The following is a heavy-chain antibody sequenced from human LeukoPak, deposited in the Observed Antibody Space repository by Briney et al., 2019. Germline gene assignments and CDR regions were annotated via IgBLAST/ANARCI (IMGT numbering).Heavy chain of an antibody. Sequence: PSETLSLTCTVSGAAISSYYWSWIRQPPGKGLEWIGYIYYSGSTNYNPALKSRVTISEDTSKNQISLKMSSVTAADTAVYYCTRVRWYYDSSGYDYWGQGTLVTVSS. CDR1: GAAISSYY. CDR3: TRVRWYYDSSGYDY. CDR2: IYYSGST. V-gene: IGHV4-59*01. D-gene: IGHD3-22*01. J-gene: IGHJ4*02.